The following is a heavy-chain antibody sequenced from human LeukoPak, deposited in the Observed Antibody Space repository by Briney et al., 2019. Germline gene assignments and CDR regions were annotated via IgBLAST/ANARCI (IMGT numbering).Heavy chain of an antibody. V-gene: IGHV3-15*01. CDR2: IKSKSDGGTT. D-gene: IGHD3-9*01. CDR3: TTGVLTGFPR. CDR1: GFPFSNAW. Sequence: GGPLRLSCAPSGFPFSNAWMSWVRKAPGKGLEWVGRIKSKSDGGTTDYAAPVKGRFTISGDDSKNTLYLQMNSLKTEDTAVYYCTTGVLTGFPRWGQGTLVTVSS. J-gene: IGHJ4*02.